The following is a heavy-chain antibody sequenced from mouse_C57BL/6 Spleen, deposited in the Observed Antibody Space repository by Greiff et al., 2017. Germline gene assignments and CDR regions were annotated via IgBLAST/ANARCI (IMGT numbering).Heavy chain of an antibody. CDR3: ARGGYDYEDYYAMDY. CDR2: IYWDDDK. D-gene: IGHD2-4*01. J-gene: IGHJ4*01. Sequence: KQSGPGILQSSQTLSLTCSFSGFSLSTSGMGVSWIRQPSGKGLEWLAHIYWDDDKRYNPSLKSRLTISKDTSRNQVFLKITSVDTADTATYDCARGGYDYEDYYAMDYWGQGTSVTVSS. V-gene: IGHV8-12*01. CDR1: GFSLSTSGMG.